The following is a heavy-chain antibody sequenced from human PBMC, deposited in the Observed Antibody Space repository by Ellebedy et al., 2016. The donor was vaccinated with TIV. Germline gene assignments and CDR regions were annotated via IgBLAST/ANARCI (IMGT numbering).Heavy chain of an antibody. V-gene: IGHV3-21*01. Sequence: GGSLRLSXSASGFFFSDYCLNWVPQAPGKGLGWVSSISSGSTYIFYADSVKGRFTISRDNPTDSLYLQMNSLRAEDTAVYYCGRQERGTTRGAFDIWGQGTRVTVSS. CDR2: ISSGSTYI. CDR3: GRQERGTTRGAFDI. CDR1: GFFFSDYC. D-gene: IGHD1/OR15-1a*01. J-gene: IGHJ3*02.